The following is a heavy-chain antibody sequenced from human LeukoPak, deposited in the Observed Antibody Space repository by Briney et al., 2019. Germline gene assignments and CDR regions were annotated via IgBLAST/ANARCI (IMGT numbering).Heavy chain of an antibody. D-gene: IGHD2-2*01. Sequence: QPGGSLRLSCAASGFTFSSYWMSWVRQAPGKGLEWVANIKQDGSEKYYVDSVKGRFTISRDNAKNSLYLQMNSLRAEDTAVYYCARDRLGYCSSTSCYAFDIWGQGTMVTVSS. V-gene: IGHV3-7*01. J-gene: IGHJ3*02. CDR1: GFTFSSYW. CDR3: ARDRLGYCSSTSCYAFDI. CDR2: IKQDGSEK.